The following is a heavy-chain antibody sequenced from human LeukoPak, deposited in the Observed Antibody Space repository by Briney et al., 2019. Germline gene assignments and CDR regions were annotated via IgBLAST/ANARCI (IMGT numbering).Heavy chain of an antibody. CDR3: AKAPDFDFWSGLATSFDF. V-gene: IGHV3-23*01. CDR2: IDYSGGST. D-gene: IGHD3-3*01. J-gene: IGHJ4*02. Sequence: GGSLRLSCTVSGFTLSSYEMSWIRQAPGKGLEWVSSIDYSGGSTYYADSVKGRFTISRDNSKNTVSLEMNSLRVEDRAVYYCAKAPDFDFWSGLATSFDFWGQGTLVTVSS. CDR1: GFTLSSYE.